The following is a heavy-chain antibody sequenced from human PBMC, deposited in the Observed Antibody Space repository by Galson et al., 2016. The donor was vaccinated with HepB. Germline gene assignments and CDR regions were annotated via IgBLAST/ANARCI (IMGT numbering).Heavy chain of an antibody. CDR1: GFTFSSYT. CDR2: ITGSGGST. J-gene: IGHJ4*02. CDR3: ARESPHIAVPVLDD. D-gene: IGHD6-19*01. V-gene: IGHV3-23*01. Sequence: SLRLSCAASGFTFSSYTMSCVRQAPGKGLEWVSAITGSGGSTYYTDSVKGRFTISRDNSKNTLYLQMNSLRAEDSAVYYCARESPHIAVPVLDDWGQGTLVTVSS.